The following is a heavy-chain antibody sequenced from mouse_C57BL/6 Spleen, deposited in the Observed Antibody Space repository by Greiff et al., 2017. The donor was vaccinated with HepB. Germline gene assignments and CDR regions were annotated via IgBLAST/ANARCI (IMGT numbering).Heavy chain of an antibody. J-gene: IGHJ2*01. D-gene: IGHD2-5*01. CDR1: GYTFTSYW. CDR2: IYPGIGST. Sequence: QVQLQQPGAELVKPGASVKMSCKASGYTFTSYWITWVKQRPGQGLEWIGDIYPGIGSTNYNEKFKSKATLTVDTSSSPAYMQLSSLTSEDSAVYDCASAQAPYSNYFDYWGQGTTLTVSS. V-gene: IGHV1-55*01. CDR3: ASAQAPYSNYFDY.